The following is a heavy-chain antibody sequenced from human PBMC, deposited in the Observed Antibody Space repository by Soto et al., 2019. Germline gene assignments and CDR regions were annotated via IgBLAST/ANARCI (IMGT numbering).Heavy chain of an antibody. D-gene: IGHD3-16*01. CDR3: ARQTVWGGSDLNYGMDV. J-gene: IGHJ6*02. CDR1: GGSISSSSYY. Sequence: PSETLSLTCTVSGGSISSSSYYWGWIRQPPGKGLEWIGNIYYSGSTYYNPSLKSRVTISVDTSKNQFSLKLSSVTAADTAVYYCARQTVWGGSDLNYGMDVWGQGTTVTVSS. CDR2: IYYSGST. V-gene: IGHV4-39*01.